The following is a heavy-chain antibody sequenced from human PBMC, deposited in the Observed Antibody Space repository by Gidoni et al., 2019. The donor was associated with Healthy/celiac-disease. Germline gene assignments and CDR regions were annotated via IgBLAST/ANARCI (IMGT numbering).Heavy chain of an antibody. J-gene: IGHJ3*02. CDR2: INHSGIT. CDR3: ARGRRDGYKKGAFDI. CDR1: GGSFSGYY. D-gene: IGHD5-12*01. Sequence: QVQLQQWGAGLLKPSETLSLTCAVYGGSFSGYYWSWIRQPPGKGLEWIGEINHSGITNYNPSLKSRVTISVDTSKNQFSLKLSSVTAADTAVYYCARGRRDGYKKGAFDIWGQGTMVTVSS. V-gene: IGHV4-34*01.